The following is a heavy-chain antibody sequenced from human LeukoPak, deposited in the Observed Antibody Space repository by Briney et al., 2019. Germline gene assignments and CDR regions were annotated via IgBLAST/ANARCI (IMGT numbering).Heavy chain of an antibody. J-gene: IGHJ3*02. CDR2: INPNSGGT. CDR1: GYTFTGYY. CDR3: ARLTRFYDSRGYYDTFDI. Sequence: APVKVSCKASGYTFTGYYIHWARQAPGQGLEWMGWINPNSGGTNYAQKFQGRVTMTRDTSISTVYMELSRLRSDDTAVYYCARLTRFYDSRGYYDTFDIWGQGTMVTVSS. V-gene: IGHV1-2*02. D-gene: IGHD3-22*01.